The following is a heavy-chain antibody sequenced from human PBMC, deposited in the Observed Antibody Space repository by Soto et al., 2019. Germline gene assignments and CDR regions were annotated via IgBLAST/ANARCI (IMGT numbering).Heavy chain of an antibody. Sequence: GGSLRLSCAASGFTFSSFAMNWVRQAPGKGLEWVAIISYDGSNKYYADSVKGRFTISRDNSKNTLYLQMNSLTVEDTAVYYCAKEGGYSSGWTPFDYWGQGTLVTVSS. J-gene: IGHJ4*02. D-gene: IGHD6-19*01. V-gene: IGHV3-30-3*01. CDR3: AKEGGYSSGWTPFDY. CDR2: ISYDGSNK. CDR1: GFTFSSFA.